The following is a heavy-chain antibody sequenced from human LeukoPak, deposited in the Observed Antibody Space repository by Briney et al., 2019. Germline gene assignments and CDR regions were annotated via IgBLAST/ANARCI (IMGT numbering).Heavy chain of an antibody. Sequence: GESLKISCKGSGYSFTSYWIGWVRQMPGKGLEWMGIIYPGDSDTRYRPSFQGQVTISADKSISSAYLQWSSLKASDTAMYYCARRGCSATSCSPYYFDYWGQGSLVTVSS. CDR3: ARRGCSATSCSPYYFDY. V-gene: IGHV5-51*01. CDR2: IYPGDSDT. D-gene: IGHD2-2*01. CDR1: GYSFTSYW. J-gene: IGHJ4*02.